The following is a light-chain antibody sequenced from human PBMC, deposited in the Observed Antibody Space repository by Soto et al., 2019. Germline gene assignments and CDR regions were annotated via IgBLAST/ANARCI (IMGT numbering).Light chain of an antibody. CDR3: QQYGSSSYT. Sequence: EIVLTQSPGTLSLSPGERATLSCRASQSIASSYLTWYQHKPGQAPRLLIYGASSRATGIPDRFSGSGSGTDFTLTMSRLEPEDFAVYYCQQYGSSSYTFGQGTQLEIK. CDR1: QSIASSY. J-gene: IGKJ2*01. V-gene: IGKV3-20*01. CDR2: GAS.